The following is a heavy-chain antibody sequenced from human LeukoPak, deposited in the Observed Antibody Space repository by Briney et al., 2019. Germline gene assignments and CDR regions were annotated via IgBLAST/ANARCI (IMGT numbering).Heavy chain of an antibody. J-gene: IGHJ5*02. CDR2: INPNSGGT. D-gene: IGHD3-22*01. CDR1: GLTFSSHY. CDR3: ARGVFAGYDSTGHPFYNWFDP. V-gene: IGHV1-2*02. Sequence: ASVKVSCKASGLTFSSHYMHWVRQAPGQGLEWMGWINPNSGGTNYAQNFQGRVTMTTDTSISTAYMELSSLTYDDTAVYYCARGVFAGYDSTGHPFYNWFDPWGQGTLVTVSS.